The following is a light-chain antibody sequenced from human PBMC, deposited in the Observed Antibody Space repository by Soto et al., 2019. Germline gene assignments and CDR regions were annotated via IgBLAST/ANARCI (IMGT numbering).Light chain of an antibody. CDR1: QGINIF. CDR2: AAS. CDR3: QHYNSYSEA. Sequence: DIQLTQSPAFLSASVGDGVTSTFRASQGINIFLAWFQQKPGKAPNLLISAASTLQSGVPSRFSGSGSGTEFTLTISSLQPDDFATYYCQHYNSYSEAFGQGTKVDIK. J-gene: IGKJ1*01. V-gene: IGKV1-9*01.